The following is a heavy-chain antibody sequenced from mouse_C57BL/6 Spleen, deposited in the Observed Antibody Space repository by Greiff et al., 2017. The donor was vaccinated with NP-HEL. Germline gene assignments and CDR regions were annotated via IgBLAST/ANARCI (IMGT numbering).Heavy chain of an antibody. J-gene: IGHJ3*01. D-gene: IGHD1-1*01. V-gene: IGHV1-22*01. CDR1: GYTFTDYN. CDR2: INPNNGGT. Sequence: VQLQQSGPELVKPGASVKMSCKASGYTFTDYNMHWVKQSHGKSLEWIGYINPNNGGTSYNQKFKGKATLTVNKSSSTAYMELRSLTSEDSAVYYCARSGYATTVVEFAYWGQGTLVTVSA. CDR3: ARSGYATTVVEFAY.